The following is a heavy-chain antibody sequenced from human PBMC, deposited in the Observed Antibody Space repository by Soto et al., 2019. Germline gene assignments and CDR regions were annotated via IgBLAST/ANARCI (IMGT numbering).Heavy chain of an antibody. Sequence: SETLSLTCAVYGGSFSGYYWSWIRQPPGKGLEWIGEINHSGSTNYNPSLKSRVTISVDTSKNQFSLKLSSVTAADTAVYYCARGRGCGGHSSTSCYASDFDYWGQGTLVTVSS. CDR2: INHSGST. CDR1: GGSFSGYY. V-gene: IGHV4-34*01. CDR3: ARGRGCGGHSSTSCYASDFDY. D-gene: IGHD2-2*01. J-gene: IGHJ4*02.